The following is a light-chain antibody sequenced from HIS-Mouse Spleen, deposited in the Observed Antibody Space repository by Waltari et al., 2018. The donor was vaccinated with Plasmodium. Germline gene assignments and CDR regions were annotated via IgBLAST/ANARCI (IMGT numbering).Light chain of an antibody. J-gene: IGKJ2*01. CDR1: QSVSST. CDR2: GAS. V-gene: IGKV3-15*01. Sequence: EIVMTQSPATLSVSPGERATLSCMASQSVSSTLAWYQQKPGQAPRLLIYGASTRATGIPARFSGSGSGTEFTLTISSMQSEDFAVYYCQQYNNWLYTFGQGTKLEIK. CDR3: QQYNNWLYT.